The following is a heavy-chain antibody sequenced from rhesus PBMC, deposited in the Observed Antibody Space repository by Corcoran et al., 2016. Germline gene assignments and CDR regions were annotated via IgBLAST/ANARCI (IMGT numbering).Heavy chain of an antibody. CDR3: ARVGYLRSLDV. J-gene: IGHJ5-2*02. CDR2: IYGSSGST. CDR1: GGSISSNY. Sequence: QLQLQESGPGLVKPSETLSLTCAVPGGSISSNYWSWIRQPPGKGLEWIGRIYGSSGSTSYNPSRTSRVTISTDPSKNQFSLKLSSVTAADTAVYYCARVGYLRSLDVWGRGILVTVSS. V-gene: IGHV4-147*01. D-gene: IGHD5-24*01.